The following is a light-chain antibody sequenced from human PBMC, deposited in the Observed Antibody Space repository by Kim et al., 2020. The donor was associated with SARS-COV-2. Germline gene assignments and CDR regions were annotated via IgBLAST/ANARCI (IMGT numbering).Light chain of an antibody. Sequence: GDRVTITCRASQRISISLAWYQQKPGKAPNLLIYEASSLQSGVPSRFSGSGSGTEFTLTISSLQPDDFATYYCQHYDVYSGTFGQGTKVDIK. CDR3: QHYDVYSGT. V-gene: IGKV1-5*01. J-gene: IGKJ1*01. CDR1: QRISIS. CDR2: EAS.